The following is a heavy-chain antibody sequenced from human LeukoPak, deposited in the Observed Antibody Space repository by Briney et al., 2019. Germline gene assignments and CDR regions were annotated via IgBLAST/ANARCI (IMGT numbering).Heavy chain of an antibody. V-gene: IGHV4-59*12. CDR1: GGSISSYY. CDR2: IYYSGST. Sequence: SETLSLTCTVSGGSISSYYWSWIRQPPGKGLEWIGYIYYSGSTNYNPSLKSRVTISVDTSKNQFSLKLSSVTAADTAVYYCARDQASLLLWFGESKDAFDIWGQGTMVTVSS. D-gene: IGHD3-10*01. CDR3: ARDQASLLLWFGESKDAFDI. J-gene: IGHJ3*02.